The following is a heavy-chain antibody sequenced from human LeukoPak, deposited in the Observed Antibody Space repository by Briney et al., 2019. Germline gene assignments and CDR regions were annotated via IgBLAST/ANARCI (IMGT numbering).Heavy chain of an antibody. CDR1: GFTFSRHW. D-gene: IGHD5-24*01. Sequence: GGSLRLSCAASGFTFSRHWMTWVRQAPGKGLEWVANIKQDGSKKSYVDSVKGRFTISRDNAKNSLYLQMNSLRVEDTAIYYCTRVGYIDEGIDYWGQGTLVTVSS. CDR3: TRVGYIDEGIDY. V-gene: IGHV3-7*04. J-gene: IGHJ4*02. CDR2: IKQDGSKK.